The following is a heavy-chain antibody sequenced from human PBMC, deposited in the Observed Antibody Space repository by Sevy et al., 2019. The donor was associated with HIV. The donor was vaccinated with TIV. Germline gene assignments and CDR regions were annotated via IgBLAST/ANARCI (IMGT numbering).Heavy chain of an antibody. CDR2: IYPGDSDT. CDR3: ARQLYSSSWDYYYYYYGMDV. CDR1: GYSFTSYW. V-gene: IGHV5-51*01. Sequence: GESLKISCKGSGYSFTSYWIGWVRQMPGKGLEWMGIIYPGDSDTRNSPPFQGQVTISPAKSISTAYLQWSSLKASDTAMYYCARQLYSSSWDYYYYYYGMDVWGQGTTVTVSS. D-gene: IGHD6-13*01. J-gene: IGHJ6*02.